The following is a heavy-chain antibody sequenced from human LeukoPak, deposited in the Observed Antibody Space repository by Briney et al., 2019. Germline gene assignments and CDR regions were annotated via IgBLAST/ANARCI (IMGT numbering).Heavy chain of an antibody. CDR3: AKGYCSTSTCYNWFDP. CDR1: GFTFSSYA. CDR2: ISGSGGST. J-gene: IGHJ5*02. V-gene: IGHV3-23*01. Sequence: GSLRLSCAASGFTFSSYAMSWVRQAPGKGLEWVSTISGSGGSTYYADSVKGRFTISRDNSKNTLYLQMNSLRAEDTAVYSCAKGYCSTSTCYNWFDPWGQGTLVTVSS. D-gene: IGHD2-2*01.